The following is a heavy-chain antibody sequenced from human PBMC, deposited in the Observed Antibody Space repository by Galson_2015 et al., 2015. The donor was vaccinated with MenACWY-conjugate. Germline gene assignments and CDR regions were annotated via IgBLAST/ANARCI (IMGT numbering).Heavy chain of an antibody. Sequence: PALVKPTQTLTLTCTFSGFSLSTSGVGVGWIRQPPGKALEWLALIYWDDDKRYSPSLKSRLTITKDTSKNQVVLTMTNVDPVDTATYYCAHSPYPSRYSSSWYYDYWGQGTLVTVSS. CDR3: AHSPYPSRYSSSWYYDY. CDR2: IYWDDDK. D-gene: IGHD6-13*01. J-gene: IGHJ4*02. CDR1: GFSLSTSGVG. V-gene: IGHV2-5*02.